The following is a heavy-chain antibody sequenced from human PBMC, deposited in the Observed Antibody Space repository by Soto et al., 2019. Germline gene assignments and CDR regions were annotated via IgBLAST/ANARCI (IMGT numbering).Heavy chain of an antibody. J-gene: IGHJ6*02. CDR3: VRPLPSGRNYGMDV. CDR2: IYSDGTT. Sequence: GGSLRLSCAASGFTVSSTYMSWVRQAPGMGLEWVSVIYSDGTTYYADSVKGRFTLSRDTSKNTLSLQMDSLRAEDTAVYYCVRPLPSGRNYGMDVWGQGTTVTVSS. D-gene: IGHD3-10*01. CDR1: GFTVSSTY. V-gene: IGHV3-53*01.